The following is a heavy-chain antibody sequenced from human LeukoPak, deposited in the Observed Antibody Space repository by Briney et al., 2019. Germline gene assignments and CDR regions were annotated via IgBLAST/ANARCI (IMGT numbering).Heavy chain of an antibody. Sequence: GGSLRLSCAASGFTFSSYAMSWVRQAPGKGLEWVSYISGLSSTIYYGESVRGRFTISRDNAKNSLYLQMNGLRAEDTAVYYCTRAPSYHTDNWYFDVWGRGTLVTVSS. D-gene: IGHD2-2*01. CDR1: GFTFSSYA. CDR3: TRAPSYHTDNWYFDV. V-gene: IGHV3-48*04. J-gene: IGHJ2*01. CDR2: ISGLSSTI.